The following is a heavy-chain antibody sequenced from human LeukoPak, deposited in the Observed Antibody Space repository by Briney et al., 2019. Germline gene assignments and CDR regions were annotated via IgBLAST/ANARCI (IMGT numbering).Heavy chain of an antibody. CDR2: VKQDGSEK. J-gene: IGHJ4*02. D-gene: IGHD5-24*01. V-gene: IGHV3-7*01. CDR1: GFTFSDYW. Sequence: GGSLRLSCAASGFTFSDYWISWVRQAPGKGLEWVANVKQDGSEKFYVDSVKGRFTISRDNAKNSVDPQMNSLRVEDTAVYYCTRMAWRSRPFDYWGQGTLVTVSS. CDR3: TRMAWRSRPFDY.